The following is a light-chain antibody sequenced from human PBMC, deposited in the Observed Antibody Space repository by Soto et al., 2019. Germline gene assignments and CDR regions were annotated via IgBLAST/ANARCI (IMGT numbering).Light chain of an antibody. V-gene: IGLV4-69*01. CDR1: SGHSTYA. J-gene: IGLJ3*02. Sequence: QSVLTQSPSASASLGASVKLTCTLSSGHSTYAIAWNQQQPEKGPRFLMNLDSAGRHSKGDEIPDRFSGSSSGAERYLTISSLQSEDEADYYCQTWGTGFRVFGGGTKVTVL. CDR3: QTWGTGFRV. CDR2: LDSAGRH.